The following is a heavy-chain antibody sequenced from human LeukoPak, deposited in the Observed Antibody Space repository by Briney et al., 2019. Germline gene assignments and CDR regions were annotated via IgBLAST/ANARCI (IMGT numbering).Heavy chain of an antibody. Sequence: GGSLRLSCAASGFTFSSYWMSWVRQAPGKGLEWVANIKQDGSEKYYVDSVKGRFTISRDNAKNSLYLQMNSLRAEDTAVYYCARVIAAGTGAFDIWGQGTMVTVSS. V-gene: IGHV3-7*01. CDR1: GFTFSSYW. D-gene: IGHD6-13*01. CDR2: IKQDGSEK. J-gene: IGHJ3*02. CDR3: ARVIAAGTGAFDI.